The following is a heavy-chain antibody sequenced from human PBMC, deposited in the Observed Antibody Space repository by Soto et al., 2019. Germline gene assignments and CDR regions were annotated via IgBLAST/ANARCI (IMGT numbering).Heavy chain of an antibody. V-gene: IGHV6-1*01. Sequence: PSQTLSLTCAISGDSVSSNSAAWNWIRQSPSRGLEWLGRTYYRSKWYNDYAVSVKSRITINPDTSKNQFPLQLNSVTPEDTAVYYCARDERFESSIAARPFDYWGQGTLVTVSS. CDR1: GDSVSSNSAA. J-gene: IGHJ4*02. D-gene: IGHD6-6*01. CDR3: ARDERFESSIAARPFDY. CDR2: TYYRSKWYN.